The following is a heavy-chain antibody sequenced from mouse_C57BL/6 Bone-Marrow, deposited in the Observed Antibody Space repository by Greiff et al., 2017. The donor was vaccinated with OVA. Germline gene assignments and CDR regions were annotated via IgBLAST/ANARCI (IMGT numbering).Heavy chain of an antibody. D-gene: IGHD2-5*01. CDR1: GYTFTDYE. Sequence: QVHVKQSGAELVRPGASVTLSCKASGYTFTDYEMHWVKQTPVHGLAWIGAIDPETGGTAYNQKFKGQAILTADKSSSTAYMELRSLTSEDSAVYYCTRGYSNYYAMDYWGQGTSVTVSS. CDR3: TRGYSNYYAMDY. V-gene: IGHV1-15*01. J-gene: IGHJ4*01. CDR2: IDPETGGT.